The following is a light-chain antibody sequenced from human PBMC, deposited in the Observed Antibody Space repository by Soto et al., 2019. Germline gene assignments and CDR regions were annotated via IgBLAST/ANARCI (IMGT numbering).Light chain of an antibody. J-gene: IGKJ2*01. CDR3: QLYDSPSYT. CDR2: AAS. CDR1: RSFASSY. Sequence: EIVLTQSPGTLSLSPGERATLSCRASRSFASSYLAWYQHKPGQAPRLLIYAASIRATGVPDRFSGSGSGTDFTLTISRLEPEDFAVYYCQLYDSPSYTFGQGTKLEIK. V-gene: IGKV3-20*01.